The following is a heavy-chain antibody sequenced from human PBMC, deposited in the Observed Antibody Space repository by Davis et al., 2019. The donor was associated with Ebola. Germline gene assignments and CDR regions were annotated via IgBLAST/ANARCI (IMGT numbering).Heavy chain of an antibody. D-gene: IGHD2-2*02. J-gene: IGHJ3*02. CDR1: GGSVSTFSYY. CDR3: ARIPRVGDKDGYI. CDR2: VLYTGRS. V-gene: IGHV4-61*01. Sequence: PSETLSLTCTVTGGSVSTFSYYWSWVRQPPEKGLEWVGHVLYTGRSTYNSSLKTRATMSVDTSNNQFSLRLTSLSVADTAVYYCARIPRVGDKDGYIWGQGTTVTVSS.